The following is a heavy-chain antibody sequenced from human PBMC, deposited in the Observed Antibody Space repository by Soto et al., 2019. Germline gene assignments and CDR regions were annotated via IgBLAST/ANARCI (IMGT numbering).Heavy chain of an antibody. J-gene: IGHJ4*02. V-gene: IGHV1-46*01. Sequence: ASGKVSCKASGYTFTSYDMHWVRQAPGQGLEWMGIINPSGGSTSYAQKFQGRVTMTRDTSTSTVYMELSSLRSEDTAVYYCARDIDLYGSGTSNFDYWGQGTLVTVSS. CDR1: GYTFTSYD. D-gene: IGHD3-10*01. CDR2: INPSGGST. CDR3: ARDIDLYGSGTSNFDY.